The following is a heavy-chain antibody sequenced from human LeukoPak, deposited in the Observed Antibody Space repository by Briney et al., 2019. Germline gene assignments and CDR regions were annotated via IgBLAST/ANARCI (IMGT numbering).Heavy chain of an antibody. CDR1: GFTFSNAW. CDR3: TRGYNYGMGV. Sequence: GGSLRLSCAASGFTFSNAWMSWVRQAPGKGLEWVGRIKSKSDGGTTDYTAPVKGRFTTSRDDSKNTLYLQMNSLKTEDTAIYYCTRGYNYGMGVWGQGTTVTVSS. CDR2: IKSKSDGGTT. J-gene: IGHJ6*02. D-gene: IGHD5-18*01. V-gene: IGHV3-15*01.